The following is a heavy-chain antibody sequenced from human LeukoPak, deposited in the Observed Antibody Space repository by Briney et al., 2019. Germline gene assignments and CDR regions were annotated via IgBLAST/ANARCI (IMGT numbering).Heavy chain of an antibody. CDR3: ARSLGRRRIAAAGMDYFDY. D-gene: IGHD6-13*01. V-gene: IGHV3-11*03. CDR1: GFTFSDYY. Sequence: GGSLRLSCAASGFTFSDYYMSWIRQAPGKGLEWVSYISTSSSYTNYADSVKGRFTISRDNAKNSLYLQMNSLRAEDTALYYCARSLGRRRIAAAGMDYFDYWGQGTLVTVSS. J-gene: IGHJ4*02. CDR2: ISTSSSYT.